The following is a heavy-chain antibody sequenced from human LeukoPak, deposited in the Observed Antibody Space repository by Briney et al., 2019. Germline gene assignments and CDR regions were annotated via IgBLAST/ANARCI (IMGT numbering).Heavy chain of an antibody. Sequence: ASVKVSCKASGYTFTGYYIHWVRQAPGQGLEWMGWINPNSGGTNYAQKFQGRVTMTRDTSISTAYMELGRLRSDDTAVYYCAKVVGSGQWLVEREDFDIWGQGTMVTVSS. CDR1: GYTFTGYY. CDR3: AKVVGSGQWLVEREDFDI. J-gene: IGHJ3*02. CDR2: INPNSGGT. D-gene: IGHD6-19*01. V-gene: IGHV1-2*02.